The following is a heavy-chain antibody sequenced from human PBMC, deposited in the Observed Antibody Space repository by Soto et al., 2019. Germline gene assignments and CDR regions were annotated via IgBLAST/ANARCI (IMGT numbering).Heavy chain of an antibody. CDR2: IYYSGST. V-gene: IGHV4-39*01. CDR3: ARNDYGDERFDY. CDR1: GGSISSSSYY. D-gene: IGHD4-17*01. J-gene: IGHJ4*02. Sequence: SETLSLTCTVSGGSISSSSYYWGWIRQPPGKGLEWIGSIYYSGSTYYNPSLKSRVTISVDTSKNQFSLKLSSVTAADTAVYYCARNDYGDERFDYWGQGTLVTVSS.